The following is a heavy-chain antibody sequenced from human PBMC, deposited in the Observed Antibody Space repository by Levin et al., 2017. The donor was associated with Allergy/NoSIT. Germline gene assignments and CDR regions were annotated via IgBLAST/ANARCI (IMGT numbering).Heavy chain of an antibody. CDR3: ARASAYNYAMEAFDV. CDR1: GDSISSYY. CDR2: LYTSGNT. Sequence: KTSETLSLTCTVSGDSISSYYWNWIRQPAGKGLEWIGRLYTSGNTNYNPSLKSRVTMSVDTSRNHFSLKLSSVTAADTAIYYCARASAYNYAMEAFDVWGQGTMVAVSS. J-gene: IGHJ3*01. V-gene: IGHV4-4*07. D-gene: IGHD2-8*01.